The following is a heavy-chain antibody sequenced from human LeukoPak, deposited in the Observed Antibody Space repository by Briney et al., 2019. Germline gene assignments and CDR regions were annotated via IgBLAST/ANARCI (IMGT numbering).Heavy chain of an antibody. CDR3: ASRKLGNDY. V-gene: IGHV4-4*07. D-gene: IGHD7-27*01. J-gene: IGHJ4*02. CDR1: GGSISSYY. Sequence: SETLSLTCSVSGGSISSYYWSWIRQPAGKGLEWIGRIYTSGSTNYNPSLKSRVTISADTSKNEFSLKLNSVTAADTAVYYCASRKLGNDYWGQGTLVTVSS. CDR2: IYTSGST.